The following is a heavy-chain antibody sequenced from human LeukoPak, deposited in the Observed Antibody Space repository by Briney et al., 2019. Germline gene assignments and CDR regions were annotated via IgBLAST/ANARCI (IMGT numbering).Heavy chain of an antibody. CDR2: IYYSGST. Sequence: SETLSLTCTVSGGSISSYYWSWIRQPPGKGLEWIGYIYYSGSTNYNPSLKSRVTISVDTSKNQFSLKLSSVTAADTAVYYCARSLVAATRFWFDYWGQGTLVTVSS. J-gene: IGHJ4*02. D-gene: IGHD2-15*01. CDR3: ARSLVAATRFWFDY. CDR1: GGSISSYY. V-gene: IGHV4-59*08.